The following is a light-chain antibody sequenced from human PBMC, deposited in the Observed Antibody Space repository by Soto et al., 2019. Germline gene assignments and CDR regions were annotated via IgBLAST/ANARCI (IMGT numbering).Light chain of an antibody. V-gene: IGKV1-5*03. Sequence: DIQMTQSPSTLSASVGDRVTIACRASQNIKNWLAWYQQKPGKVPKLLIYTASSLESGVPSRFSGSGSGTEFSLTVGSLQPDYVALYDCQQYNGYSRGTFGQGTKVEIK. J-gene: IGKJ1*01. CDR3: QQYNGYSRGT. CDR1: QNIKNW. CDR2: TAS.